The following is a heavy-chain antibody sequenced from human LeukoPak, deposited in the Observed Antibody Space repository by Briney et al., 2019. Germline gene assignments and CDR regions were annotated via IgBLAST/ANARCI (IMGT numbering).Heavy chain of an antibody. D-gene: IGHD3-22*01. J-gene: IGHJ6*03. CDR1: GDSISSTNYY. CDR2: IYYSGST. CDR3: ARQVTYYYDSSGYYYPSGGYMDV. V-gene: IGHV4-39*01. Sequence: EPSETLSLTCTVSGDSISSTNYYWGWIRQPPGKGLEWIGSIYYSGSTYYNPSLKSRVTISVDTSKNQFSLKLSSVTAADTAVYYCARQVTYYYDSSGYYYPSGGYMDVWGKGTTVTISS.